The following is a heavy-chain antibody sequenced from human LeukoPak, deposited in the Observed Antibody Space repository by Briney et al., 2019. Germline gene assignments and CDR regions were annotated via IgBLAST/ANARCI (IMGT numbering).Heavy chain of an antibody. CDR1: GYTFTSYA. Sequence: GASVKVSCKASGYTFTSYAMHWVRQAPGQRLEWMGWINAGNGNTKYSQKFQGRVTITRDTSASTAYMELSSLRSEDTAVYYCARDSNPQGSSVMGGYNLWGQGTLVTVSS. CDR2: INAGNGNT. V-gene: IGHV1-3*01. CDR3: ARDSNPQGSSVMGGYNL. D-gene: IGHD5-12*01. J-gene: IGHJ5*02.